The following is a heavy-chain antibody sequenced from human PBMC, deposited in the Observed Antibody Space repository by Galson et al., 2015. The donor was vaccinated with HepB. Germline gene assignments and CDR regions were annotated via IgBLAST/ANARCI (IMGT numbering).Heavy chain of an antibody. D-gene: IGHD5-24*01. J-gene: IGHJ6*02. CDR3: AKAGGDGYNLEVGYYYYGMDV. V-gene: IGHV3-48*04. Sequence: SLRLSCAASGFTFNNHGLSWVRQAPGKGLEWVSYISSSSTTIYYADSVKGRFTISRDNAKNSLYLQMNSLRAEDTALYYCAKAGGDGYNLEVGYYYYGMDVWGQGTTVTVSS. CDR2: ISSSSTTI. CDR1: GFTFNNHG.